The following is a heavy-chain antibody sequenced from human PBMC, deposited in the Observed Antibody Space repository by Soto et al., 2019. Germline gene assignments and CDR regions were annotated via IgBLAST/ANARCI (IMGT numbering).Heavy chain of an antibody. CDR3: ARDGRAFSIFGETMDV. J-gene: IGHJ6*02. CDR1: GYIFTNYA. V-gene: IGHV1-18*01. CDR2: ISAYNGDT. Sequence: VHLLQSGGEVKKPGASVKVSCKTSGYIFTNYAINWVRQAPGQGLEWMGWISAYNGDTKYAQRFQGRLTVTTDPATTTASMELGSLRSDDTAVYYCARDGRAFSIFGETMDVWGQGTTVTVSS. D-gene: IGHD3-3*01.